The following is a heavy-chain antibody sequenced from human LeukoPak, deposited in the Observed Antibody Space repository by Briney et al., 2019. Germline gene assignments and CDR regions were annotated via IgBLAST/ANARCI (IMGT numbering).Heavy chain of an antibody. CDR3: ARDSYYDRSGFFDY. Sequence: AAVKVSCKASAYTFSSYGNSWVRHAPGQGHEWMGWTSGYNGNTHYEQKLQGRVTMTTDTSTSTAYMELRSMRPDDTAVYCCARDSYYDRSGFFDYWGQGTLVTVSS. V-gene: IGHV1-18*01. J-gene: IGHJ4*02. CDR2: TSGYNGNT. D-gene: IGHD3-22*01. CDR1: AYTFSSYG.